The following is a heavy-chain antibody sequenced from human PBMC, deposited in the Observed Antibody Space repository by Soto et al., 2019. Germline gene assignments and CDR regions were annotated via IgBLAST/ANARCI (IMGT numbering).Heavy chain of an antibody. J-gene: IGHJ6*02. CDR3: AKDMGRGAGSSGXYYKADYYGMXV. V-gene: IGHV3-9*01. D-gene: IGHD3-22*01. Sequence: GGSLILSCAASGFTFGDDAMHWVRQAPGKGLEWVSGISWNSGSIGYADSVKGRFTISRDNAKNSLYLQMNSLRAEDTALYYCAKDMGRGAGSSGXYYKADYYGMXVWGQGTTVXVSS. CDR2: ISWNSGSI. CDR1: GFTFGDDA.